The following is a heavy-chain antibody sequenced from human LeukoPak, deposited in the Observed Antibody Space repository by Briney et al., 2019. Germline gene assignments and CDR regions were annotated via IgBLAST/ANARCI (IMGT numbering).Heavy chain of an antibody. Sequence: ASVKVSCKASGFTFTSYGFSWVRQAPGQGLQWMGWISAYSGNTRYAQNLQGRLAMTTETSTSTAYMELRSLRSDDTAVYYCARDWGAEAAHVVNFDYWGQGTLVTVSS. D-gene: IGHD6-19*01. V-gene: IGHV1-18*01. J-gene: IGHJ4*02. CDR1: GFTFTSYG. CDR3: ARDWGAEAAHVVNFDY. CDR2: ISAYSGNT.